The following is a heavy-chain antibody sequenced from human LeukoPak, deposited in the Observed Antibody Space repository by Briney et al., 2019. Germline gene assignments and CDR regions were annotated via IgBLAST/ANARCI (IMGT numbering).Heavy chain of an antibody. CDR1: GGSVRNYY. J-gene: IGHJ2*01. CDR3: ARDMGYCNRTKICNDYPDWYFDL. CDR2: IYSFGKT. Sequence: SETLSLTCTVSGGSVRNYYWSWIREPPGKGLEFIGYIYSFGKTNSNPSLKSRVTISVDTSKNQVSLKLRSVTAADTAVYYCARDMGYCNRTKICNDYPDWYFDLWGRGTLVTVSS. V-gene: IGHV4-59*02. D-gene: IGHD2/OR15-2a*01.